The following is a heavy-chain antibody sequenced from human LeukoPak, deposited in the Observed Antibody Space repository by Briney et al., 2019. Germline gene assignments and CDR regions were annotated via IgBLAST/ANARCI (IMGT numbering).Heavy chain of an antibody. CDR2: INRRGHT. D-gene: IGHD2-21*02. CDR3: AKEVDCPSDCLFFHS. V-gene: IGHV3-43*01. CDR1: GFTFDRFT. Sequence: SGGSLRLSCAASGFTFDRFTIHWVRHIPGKGLEWVSLINRRGHTFYADSVRGRFTISRDNNRNSVFLQMDSLRPEDTALYHCAKEVDCPSDCLFFHSWGQGTLVTVSS. J-gene: IGHJ4*02.